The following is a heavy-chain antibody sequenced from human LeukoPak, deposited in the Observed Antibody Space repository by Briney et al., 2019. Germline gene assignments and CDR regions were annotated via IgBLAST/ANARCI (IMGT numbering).Heavy chain of an antibody. CDR1: GFTFSTYN. V-gene: IGHV3-21*01. J-gene: IGHJ5*02. D-gene: IGHD1-1*01. CDR2: ISSSNSYI. CDR3: ARERRDDGFCSWFDP. Sequence: PGGSLRLSCAASGFTFSTYNMNWVRQAPGKGLEWVSSISSSNSYIYYADSVKGRFTISRDNAKNSLYLQMNSLRAEDTAVYYCARERRDDGFCSWFDPWGQGTLVTVSS.